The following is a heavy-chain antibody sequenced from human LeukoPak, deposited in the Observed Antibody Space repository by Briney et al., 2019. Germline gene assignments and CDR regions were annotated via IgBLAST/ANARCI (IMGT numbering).Heavy chain of an antibody. J-gene: IGHJ4*02. CDR3: ARDYMELVHFDY. CDR1: VYTFTTSG. CDR2: ISAYNVNT. D-gene: IGHD6-13*01. V-gene: IGHV1-18*01. Sequence: GASVKVSCKAPVYTFTTSGISWVRQAPGQRLEWMGWISAYNVNTNYAQKLQSRVTMTTDTSTSTVYIEMRSLRSDDTPAYYFARDYMELVHFDYWGQGTLVTVSS.